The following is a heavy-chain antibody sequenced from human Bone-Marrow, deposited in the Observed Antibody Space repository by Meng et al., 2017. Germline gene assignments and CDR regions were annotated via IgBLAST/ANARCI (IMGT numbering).Heavy chain of an antibody. V-gene: IGHV4-38-2*01. D-gene: IGHD3-16*02. CDR1: GYSISSGYY. CDR2: IYHSGST. J-gene: IGHJ6*02. Sequence: SETLSLTCAVPGYSISSGYYWGWIRQPPGKGLEWIGSIYHSGSTYYNPSLKSRVTISVDTSKNQFSLKLSSVTAADTAVYYCARAGSTEYDYVWGSHRYTDYYYGMDVWGQGTMVTVSS. CDR3: ARAGSTEYDYVWGSHRYTDYYYGMDV.